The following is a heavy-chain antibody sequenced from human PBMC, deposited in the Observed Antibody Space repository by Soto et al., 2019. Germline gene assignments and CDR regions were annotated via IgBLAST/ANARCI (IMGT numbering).Heavy chain of an antibody. CDR1: GGTFSSYA. CDR2: IIPIFGTA. V-gene: IGHV1-69*13. Sequence: SVKVSCKASGGTFSSYAISWVRQAPGQGLEWMGGIIPIFGTANYAQKFQGRVTITADESTSTAYMELSSLRSEDTAVYYCARGSIWFAQRRYGMDVWGQGTTVTVSS. J-gene: IGHJ6*02. D-gene: IGHD3-10*01. CDR3: ARGSIWFAQRRYGMDV.